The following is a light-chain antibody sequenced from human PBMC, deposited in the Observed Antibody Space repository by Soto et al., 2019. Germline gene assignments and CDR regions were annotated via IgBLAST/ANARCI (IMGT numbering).Light chain of an antibody. J-gene: IGKJ1*01. CDR1: QSVSSSY. CDR3: QQYGSSPLTWT. V-gene: IGKV3-20*01. Sequence: EIVLTQSPGTLSLSPGERATLSCRASQSVSSSYLAWYQQKPGQAPGLLIYGASSRATGIPDRFSGSGSGTDFTLTISRLEPEDFAVYYCQQYGSSPLTWTFGQGTKVDIK. CDR2: GAS.